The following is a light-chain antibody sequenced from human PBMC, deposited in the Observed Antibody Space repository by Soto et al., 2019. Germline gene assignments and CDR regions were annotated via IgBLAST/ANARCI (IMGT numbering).Light chain of an antibody. CDR3: QQDGSSPLT. CDR2: GAS. Sequence: EIVLTQSPGTLSLSPGARATLSCRASQSVSSSYLAWYQQKPGQAPRLLIYGASSRPTGIPDRFSGSGSGTDFTLTISRLEPEDFAVYYCQQDGSSPLTFGGGTKVEIK. CDR1: QSVSSSY. V-gene: IGKV3-20*01. J-gene: IGKJ4*01.